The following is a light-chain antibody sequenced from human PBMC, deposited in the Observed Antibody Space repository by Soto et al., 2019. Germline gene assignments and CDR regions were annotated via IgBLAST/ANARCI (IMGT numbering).Light chain of an antibody. CDR3: QEYGSSLFT. V-gene: IGKV3-20*01. CDR1: QSVSSKY. J-gene: IGKJ3*01. CDR2: GPS. Sequence: EIVLTQSPGTLSLSPGERATLSCRASQSVSSKYLACYQQKPGQAPRVLIDGPSIRASGVPERFSGGGSGTDFTLTITSLEPEDFAVYYCQEYGSSLFTFGPGTKVDFK.